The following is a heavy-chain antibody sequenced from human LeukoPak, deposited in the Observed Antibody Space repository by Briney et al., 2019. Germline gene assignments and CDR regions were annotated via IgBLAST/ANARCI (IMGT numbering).Heavy chain of an antibody. CDR3: AREGSMAYYFDY. V-gene: IGHV3-30-3*01. D-gene: IGHD5-24*01. CDR1: GFTFSSYA. Sequence: PGGSLGLSCAASGFTFSSYAMHWVRQAPGKGLEWVAVISYDGSNKYEADSVKGRFTISRDNSKNTLYLQMNSLRAEDTAVYYCAREGSMAYYFDYWGQGTLVTVSS. J-gene: IGHJ4*02. CDR2: ISYDGSNK.